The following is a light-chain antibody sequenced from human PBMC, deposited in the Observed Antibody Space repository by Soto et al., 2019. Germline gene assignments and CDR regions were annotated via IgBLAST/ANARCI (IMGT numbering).Light chain of an antibody. CDR2: GAS. CDR1: QSVSSGY. Sequence: EIVLTQSPGTLSLSPEERATLSCRASQSVSSGYLVWYQQKPGQAPRLLIYGASSRATGIPDRFSGSGSGTDFTLTISRLEPEDFAVYYCQQYGSSPRTFGQGTKVEIK. V-gene: IGKV3-20*01. J-gene: IGKJ1*01. CDR3: QQYGSSPRT.